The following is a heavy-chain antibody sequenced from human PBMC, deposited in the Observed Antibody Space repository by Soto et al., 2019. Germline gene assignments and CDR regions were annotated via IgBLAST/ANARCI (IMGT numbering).Heavy chain of an antibody. Sequence: ASVKVSCKPSGGTFNNYAMHWVRQAPGQRLEWMGWINAGNGNTKYSQKFQGRVTITRDTSASTAYMELSSLRSEDTAVYYCARGMVYARSWFDPWGQGTLVTVSS. D-gene: IGHD2-8*01. J-gene: IGHJ5*02. V-gene: IGHV1-3*01. CDR3: ARGMVYARSWFDP. CDR1: GGTFNNYA. CDR2: INAGNGNT.